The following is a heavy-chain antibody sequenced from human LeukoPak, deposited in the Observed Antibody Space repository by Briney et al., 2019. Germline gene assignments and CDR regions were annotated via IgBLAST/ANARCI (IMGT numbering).Heavy chain of an antibody. V-gene: IGHV3-49*03. Sequence: GGSLRLSCTASGFTFGDYAMSWFRQAPGKGLEWVGFIRSKAYGGTTEYAASVKGRFTISRDDSKSIAYLQMNSLKTEDTAVYYCTRERDCSGGSCNYYYYYGMDVWGQGTTVTVSS. CDR2: IRSKAYGGTT. CDR3: TRERDCSGGSCNYYYYYGMDV. CDR1: GFTFGDYA. D-gene: IGHD2-15*01. J-gene: IGHJ6*02.